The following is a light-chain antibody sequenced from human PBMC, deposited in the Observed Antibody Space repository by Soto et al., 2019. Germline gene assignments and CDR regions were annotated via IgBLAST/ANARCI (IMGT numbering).Light chain of an antibody. CDR3: QQFYLTPYT. CDR1: QSVLYTSTNENY. Sequence: DIVMTQSPDSLAVSLGERATINCKSSQSVLYTSTNENYVAWYQQKPGQPPKLLMYWTSSRESGVPDRFSGSGSGTDCTLTITNVQAEDVAVYYGQQFYLTPYTFGQGTKLEIK. J-gene: IGKJ2*01. CDR2: WTS. V-gene: IGKV4-1*01.